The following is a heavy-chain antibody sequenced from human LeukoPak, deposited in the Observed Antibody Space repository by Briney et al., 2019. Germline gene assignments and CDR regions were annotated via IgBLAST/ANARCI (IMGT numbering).Heavy chain of an antibody. V-gene: IGHV4-34*01. Sequence: PSETLSLTCAVYGGSFSGYYWSWIRQPPGKGLEWIGEINHSGSTNYNPSLKSRVTISVDTSKNQFSLKLSSVTAADTAVYYCARVESGYSFRHYYYYMDVWSKGTTVTVSS. J-gene: IGHJ6*03. CDR1: GGSFSGYY. CDR3: ARVESGYSFRHYYYYMDV. D-gene: IGHD3-3*01. CDR2: INHSGST.